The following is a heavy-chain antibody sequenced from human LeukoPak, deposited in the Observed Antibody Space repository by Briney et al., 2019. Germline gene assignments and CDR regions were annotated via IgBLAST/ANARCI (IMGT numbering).Heavy chain of an antibody. CDR2: IYYSGST. V-gene: IGHV4-59*08. D-gene: IGHD5-18*01. CDR1: GGSISSYY. CDR3: ARQMDTAMVTGHYYYYMDV. Sequence: SETLSLTCTVSGGSISSYYWSWIRQPPGKGLEWIGYIYYSGSTNYDPSLKSRVTISVDTSKNQFSLKLSSVTAADTAVYYCARQMDTAMVTGHYYYYMDVWGKGTTVTVSS. J-gene: IGHJ6*03.